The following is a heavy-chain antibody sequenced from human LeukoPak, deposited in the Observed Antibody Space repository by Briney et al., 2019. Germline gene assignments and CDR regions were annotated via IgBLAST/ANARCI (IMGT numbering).Heavy chain of an antibody. CDR2: ISYDGSNK. D-gene: IGHD3-10*01. J-gene: IGHJ4*02. Sequence: PGGSLRLSCAASGFTFSSYGMHWVRQAPGKGLEWVAVISYDGSNKYYVDSVKGRFTISRDNSKNTLYLQMNSLRAEDTAVYYCAKDQYYYGSGSQIDYWGQGTLVTVSS. CDR3: AKDQYYYGSGSQIDY. CDR1: GFTFSSYG. V-gene: IGHV3-30*18.